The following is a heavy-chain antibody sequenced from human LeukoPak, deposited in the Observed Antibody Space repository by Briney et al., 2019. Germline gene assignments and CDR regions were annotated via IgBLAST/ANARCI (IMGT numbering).Heavy chain of an antibody. CDR3: ARDFEAHDANWNAGTNYYYMDV. J-gene: IGHJ6*03. V-gene: IGHV1-2*02. Sequence: GASVKVSCKASGYTFTGYYMHWVRQAPGQGLEWMGWINPNSGGTNYAQKFQGRVTMTRDTSISTAYMELSRLRSDDTAVYYCARDFEAHDANWNAGTNYYYMDVWGKGTTVTVSS. D-gene: IGHD1-1*01. CDR2: INPNSGGT. CDR1: GYTFTGYY.